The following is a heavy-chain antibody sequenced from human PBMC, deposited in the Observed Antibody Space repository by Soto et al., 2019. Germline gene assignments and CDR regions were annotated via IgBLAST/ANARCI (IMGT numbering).Heavy chain of an antibody. CDR2: ISSNGVGT. J-gene: IGHJ6*03. V-gene: IGHV3-64*01. D-gene: IGHD6-6*01. Sequence: EVQLAESGGGLAQPGGSLRLSCAASGFTLSGYAMDWVRQATGKGLEYVSGISSNGVGTYYANSVQGRFTISRDNSKNTVYLQMGSLRPEDMAVYYCARRARPDFYYMDVWGKGPTVTVS. CDR3: ARRARPDFYYMDV. CDR1: GFTLSGYA.